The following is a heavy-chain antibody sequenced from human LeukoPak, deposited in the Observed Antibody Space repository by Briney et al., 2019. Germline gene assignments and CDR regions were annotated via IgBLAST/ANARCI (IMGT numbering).Heavy chain of an antibody. V-gene: IGHV3-9*01. CDR1: GFTFDNYA. Sequence: GGSLRLSCAASGFTFDNYAMNWVRQVPGKGLEWISLISWNSGTIGYADSVKGRFTISRDNANNFLYLQMNSLRAVDTALYYCARAYKDRSLAGKKEFFQHWGQGTLVTVSS. J-gene: IGHJ1*01. D-gene: IGHD6-19*01. CDR2: ISWNSGTI. CDR3: ARAYKDRSLAGKKEFFQH.